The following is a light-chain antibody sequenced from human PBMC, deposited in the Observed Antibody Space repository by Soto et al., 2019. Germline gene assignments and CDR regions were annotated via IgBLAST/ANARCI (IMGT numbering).Light chain of an antibody. J-gene: IGKJ5*01. CDR1: QNVYTN. V-gene: IGKV3-15*01. CDR2: GAS. Sequence: IVMTQSPATLSVSPGERVTFSCRASQNVYTNLAWYQQRPGQAPSLLILGASTRATGVPARFSGSGSGTEFTLSISSLQSEDFAVYYCKQYKEWPPFTFGQGTRLEIK. CDR3: KQYKEWPPFT.